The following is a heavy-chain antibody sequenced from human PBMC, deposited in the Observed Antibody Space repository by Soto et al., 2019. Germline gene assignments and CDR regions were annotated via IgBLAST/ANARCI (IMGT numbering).Heavy chain of an antibody. J-gene: IGHJ4*02. CDR2: IYYSGST. Sequence: SETLSLTCTVSAGSISRYSWSWFRQPPGKGLEWIGYIYYSGSTNYNPSLKSRVTISVDTSKNQFSLKLSSVTAADTAVYYCARATVPAPPNCIDSWGQGTLLTLSS. V-gene: IGHV4-59*08. D-gene: IGHD2-2*01. CDR1: AGSISRYS. CDR3: ARATVPAPPNCIDS.